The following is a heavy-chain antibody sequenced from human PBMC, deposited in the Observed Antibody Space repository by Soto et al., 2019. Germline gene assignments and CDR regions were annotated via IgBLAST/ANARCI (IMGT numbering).Heavy chain of an antibody. V-gene: IGHV4-39*01. CDR2: IYYSGST. Sequence: QLQLQESGPGLVKPSETLSLTCTVSGGSISSSSYYWGWIRQPPGKGLEWIGSIYYSGSTYYNPSLMSRVTISVDTSKNQFSLKLSSVTAADTAVYYCARWIDYYDSSGHYVWADYWGQGTLVTVSS. CDR1: GGSISSSSYY. CDR3: ARWIDYYDSSGHYVWADY. J-gene: IGHJ4*02. D-gene: IGHD3-22*01.